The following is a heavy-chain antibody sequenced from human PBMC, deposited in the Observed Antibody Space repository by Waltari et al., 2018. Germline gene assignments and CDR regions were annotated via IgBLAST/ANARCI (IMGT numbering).Heavy chain of an antibody. CDR3: AKDRCTNGVCWDDY. J-gene: IGHJ4*02. V-gene: IGHV3-23*01. Sequence: EVQVLESGGGLVQPGGSLRLSCAASGFTFSSYALSGVRQAPGKGLEWISSISGSAINTYYADSVKGRFTISRDNSKNTLYLQMNSLRADDTAVYYCAKDRCTNGVCWDDYWGQGTLVTVSS. CDR1: GFTFSSYA. CDR2: ISGSAINT. D-gene: IGHD2-8*01.